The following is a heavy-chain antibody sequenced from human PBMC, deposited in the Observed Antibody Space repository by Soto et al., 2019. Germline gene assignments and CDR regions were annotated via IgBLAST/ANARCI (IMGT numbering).Heavy chain of an antibody. V-gene: IGHV1-3*01. D-gene: IGHD2-2*01. CDR3: ARDIVVVPAARGAIDY. CDR2: INAGNGNT. J-gene: IGHJ4*02. Sequence: ASVKVSCKASGYTFTSYAMHWVRQAPGQRLEWMGWINAGNGNTKCSQKFQGRVTITRDTSASTAYMELSSLRSEDTAVYYCARDIVVVPAARGAIDYWGQGTLVTVSS. CDR1: GYTFTSYA.